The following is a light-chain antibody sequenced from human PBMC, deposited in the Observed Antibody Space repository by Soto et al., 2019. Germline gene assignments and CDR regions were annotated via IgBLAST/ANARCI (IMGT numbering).Light chain of an antibody. CDR3: SSYKSSSTYV. J-gene: IGLJ1*01. CDR1: STDVGGYNY. Sequence: QSALTQPASVSGSPGQSITISCTGSSTDVGGYNYVSWYQQHPGKAPKVMIYEVSNRPSGVSNRFSGSKSGNTASLTISGLQAEDEADYYCSSYKSSSTYVLGTGTKV. V-gene: IGLV2-14*01. CDR2: EVS.